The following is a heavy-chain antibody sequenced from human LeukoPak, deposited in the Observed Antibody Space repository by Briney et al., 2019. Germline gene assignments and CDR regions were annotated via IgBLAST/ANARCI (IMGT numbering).Heavy chain of an antibody. Sequence: SETLSLTCAVSGVSINSSQYYWGWIRQPPGKGLEWFGTMYYSGSTYYNPSLKSRVTISVDTSKNQFFLNLSSVTAADTAVYYCARQREQYIDFWGQGTLVTVSS. V-gene: IGHV4-39*01. J-gene: IGHJ4*02. CDR1: GVSINSSQYY. CDR3: ARQREQYIDF. CDR2: MYYSGST. D-gene: IGHD1-26*01.